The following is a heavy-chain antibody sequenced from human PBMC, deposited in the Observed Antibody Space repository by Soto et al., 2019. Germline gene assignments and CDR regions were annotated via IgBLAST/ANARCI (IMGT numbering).Heavy chain of an antibody. CDR1: GYTFTSYG. V-gene: IGHV1-18*01. D-gene: IGHD3-10*01. Sequence: QVQLVQSGAEVKKPGTSVKVSCKASGYTFTSYGISWVRQAPGQGLEWMGWISAYNGNTNYAQKLQGRVTMTTDTSTSTAYMELRSLRSDDTAVYYCAKGARDLWFGELLFDYWGQGTLVTVSS. CDR2: ISAYNGNT. J-gene: IGHJ4*02. CDR3: AKGARDLWFGELLFDY.